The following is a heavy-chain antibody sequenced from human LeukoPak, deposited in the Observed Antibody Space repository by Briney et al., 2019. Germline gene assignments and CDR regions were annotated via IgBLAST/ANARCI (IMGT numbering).Heavy chain of an antibody. V-gene: IGHV3-30*02. D-gene: IGHD3-16*01. CDR1: GFTFSSYS. CDR2: LRDDGSNK. J-gene: IGHJ4*02. CDR3: AKGLSEWGNLDY. Sequence: PGGSLRLSCAASGFTFSSYSMNWVRQAPGKGLEWVAFLRDDGSNKYYADSVKGRFTISRDISRNTLNLQMNSLRAEDTALYYCAKGLSEWGNLDYWGQGTLVTVSS.